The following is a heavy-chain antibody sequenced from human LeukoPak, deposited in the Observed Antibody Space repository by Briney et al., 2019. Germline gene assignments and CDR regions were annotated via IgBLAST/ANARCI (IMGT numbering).Heavy chain of an antibody. Sequence: PGGSLRLSCAASGFTFSSYWMHWVRHGPGKGLVWVSRISSDGRTTSYADSVKGRFTISRDNAKNTLYLQMNSLRVEDTAVSDCVRDCPYYYDSRNYENVAFDMWGQETMVTVSS. CDR2: ISSDGRTT. J-gene: IGHJ3*02. CDR3: VRDCPYYYDSRNYENVAFDM. CDR1: GFTFSSYW. D-gene: IGHD3-10*01. V-gene: IGHV3-74*01.